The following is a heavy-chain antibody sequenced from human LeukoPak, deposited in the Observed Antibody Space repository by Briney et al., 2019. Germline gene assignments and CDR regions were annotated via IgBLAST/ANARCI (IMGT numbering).Heavy chain of an antibody. J-gene: IGHJ6*03. CDR3: ACTSGYDFSSYYYYMDV. D-gene: IGHD5-12*01. CDR1: GFTFSSYS. Sequence: GGSLRLSCAASGFTFSSYSMNWVRQAPGKGLGWVSSISSGSSYIYYADSVKGRFTISRDNAKNSLYLQMNSLSAEDTAVYYCACTSGYDFSSYYYYMDVWGKGTTVTVSS. V-gene: IGHV3-21*01. CDR2: ISSGSSYI.